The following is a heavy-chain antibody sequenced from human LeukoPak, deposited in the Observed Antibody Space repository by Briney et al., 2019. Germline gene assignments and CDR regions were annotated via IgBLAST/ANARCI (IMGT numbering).Heavy chain of an antibody. Sequence: PSQTLSLTCAVSGGSISSGGYSWSWIRQPPGKGLEWIGYIYHSGSTYYNPSLKSRVTISVDRSKNQFSLKLSSVTAADTAVYYCASSVSQLVRIDYWGQGTLVTVSS. J-gene: IGHJ4*02. V-gene: IGHV4-30-2*02. CDR1: GGSISSGGYS. CDR2: IYHSGST. D-gene: IGHD6-6*01. CDR3: ASSVSQLVRIDY.